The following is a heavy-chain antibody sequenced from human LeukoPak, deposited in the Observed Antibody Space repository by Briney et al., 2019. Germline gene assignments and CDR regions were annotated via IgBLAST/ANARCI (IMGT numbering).Heavy chain of an antibody. CDR2: IIPIFGAT. CDR1: GGTFSSYA. V-gene: IGHV1-69*01. Sequence: SVKVSCKASGGTFSSYAINWVRQAPGQGLEWMGGIIPIFGATTYAQRFQDRVTIIADESTSTAHMELSSLRSEDTAMYYCARDTVAVAGTFDYWGQGTLVTVSS. CDR3: ARDTVAVAGTFDY. D-gene: IGHD6-19*01. J-gene: IGHJ4*02.